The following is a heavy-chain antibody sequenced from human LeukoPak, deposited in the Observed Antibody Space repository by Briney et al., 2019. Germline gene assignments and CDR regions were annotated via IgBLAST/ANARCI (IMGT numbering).Heavy chain of an antibody. Sequence: SETLSLTCTVSGGSISSYYWSWIRQPPGKGLEWIGYIYYSGSTNYNPSLKSRVTISVDTSKNQFSLKLSSVTAADTAVYYCARDHGDTPMEKKPYYFDYWGQGTLVSVSS. J-gene: IGHJ4*02. D-gene: IGHD5-18*01. CDR2: IYYSGST. V-gene: IGHV4-59*01. CDR3: ARDHGDTPMEKKPYYFDY. CDR1: GGSISSYY.